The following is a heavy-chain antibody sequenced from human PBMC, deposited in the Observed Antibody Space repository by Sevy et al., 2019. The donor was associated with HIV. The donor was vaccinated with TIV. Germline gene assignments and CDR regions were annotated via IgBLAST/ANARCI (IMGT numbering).Heavy chain of an antibody. CDR3: ARIGTGHSYDTPPWY. Sequence: GGSLRLSCAASGFTFSRYAMHWVRQAPGKGLDWVAVISYDGDNKYYADSVKGRFSISRDNSKNTLYVQMNSLRAEDTAVYYCARIGTGHSYDTPPWYWGRGTLVTVSS. D-gene: IGHD5-18*01. CDR1: GFTFSRYA. V-gene: IGHV3-30-3*01. CDR2: ISYDGDNK. J-gene: IGHJ4*02.